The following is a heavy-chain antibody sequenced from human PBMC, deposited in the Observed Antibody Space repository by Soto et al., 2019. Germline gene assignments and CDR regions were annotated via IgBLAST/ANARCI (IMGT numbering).Heavy chain of an antibody. CDR3: ARGGKEWLTPFEF. CDR2: IIESGGKT. CDR1: GFTLNKYA. Sequence: EVQLLESGGNMVQPGGSLRLSCAASGFTLNKYAMSWVRQAPGKGLEWVSGIIESGGKTYYADSVRGRFTISRDNSENTLYRQMKSLRAEDTAVYYCARGGKEWLTPFEFWGQGTLVTVSS. D-gene: IGHD6-19*01. J-gene: IGHJ4*02. V-gene: IGHV3-23*01.